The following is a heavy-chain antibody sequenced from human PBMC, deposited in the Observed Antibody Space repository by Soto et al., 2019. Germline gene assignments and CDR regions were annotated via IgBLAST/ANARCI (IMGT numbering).Heavy chain of an antibody. J-gene: IGHJ5*02. V-gene: IGHV3-30*18. Sequence: QVQLVESGGGVVQPGRSLRLSCAASGFTFSSYGMHWVRQAPGKGLEWVAVISYDGSNKYYADSVKGRFTISRDNSKNTLYLQMNSLRAEDTAVYYCAKDLQQLVEGDWFDPWGQGTLVTVSS. D-gene: IGHD6-13*01. CDR1: GFTFSSYG. CDR2: ISYDGSNK. CDR3: AKDLQQLVEGDWFDP.